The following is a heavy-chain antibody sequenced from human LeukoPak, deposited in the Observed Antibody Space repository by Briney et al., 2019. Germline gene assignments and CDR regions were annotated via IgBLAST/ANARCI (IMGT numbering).Heavy chain of an antibody. CDR1: GGSVSSSGYY. V-gene: IGHV4-61*08. CDR2: IYYSGST. J-gene: IGHJ6*04. Sequence: SETLSLTCTVSGGSVSSSGYYWSWIRQPPGKGLEWIAYIYYSGSTNYNPSLKSRVTISVDTFKNQFSLKMRSVTAADTAVYYCARDPYGMDVWGKGTTVTVSS. CDR3: ARDPYGMDV.